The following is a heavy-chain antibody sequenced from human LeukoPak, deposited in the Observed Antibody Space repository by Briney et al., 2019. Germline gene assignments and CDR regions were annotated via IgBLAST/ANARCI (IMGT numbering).Heavy chain of an antibody. CDR3: ARGYYYDSSGYYYGGVYFDY. V-gene: IGHV4-38-2*02. D-gene: IGHD3-22*01. CDR2: IYHSGST. Sequence: SETLSLTCTVSGYSISSGYYWGWIRQPPGKGLEWIGSIYHSGSTYYNPSLKSRVTISVDTSKNQFSLKLSSVTAADTAVYYCARGYYYDSSGYYYGGVYFDYWGQGTLVTVSS. J-gene: IGHJ4*02. CDR1: GYSISSGYY.